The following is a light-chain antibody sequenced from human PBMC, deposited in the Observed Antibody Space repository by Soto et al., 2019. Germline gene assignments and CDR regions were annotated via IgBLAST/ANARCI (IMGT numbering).Light chain of an antibody. V-gene: IGKV1-16*01. J-gene: IGKJ5*01. Sequence: DLQMTQSPASLSASVGDRVIITCRATQGISNCLDWFQQKPGKAPKSLIYDASSLQSGVPSRFSGSGSGTDFTLTISSLQPEDFATYYCRQYKSYPITFGQGTRLEIK. CDR1: QGISNC. CDR2: DAS. CDR3: RQYKSYPIT.